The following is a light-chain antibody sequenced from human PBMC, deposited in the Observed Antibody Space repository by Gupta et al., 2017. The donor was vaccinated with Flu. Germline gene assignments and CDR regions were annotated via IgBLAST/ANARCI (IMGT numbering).Light chain of an antibody. Sequence: DIQLTQSPSFLSASVGDRISITCRASQDISSNLAWYQGKPGTAPKLLIYSASTLQGGVPSRFSGSGSGTEFTLTISSLQGEDSAMYYCQQVNAYPLTFGQGTRIDI. CDR3: QQVNAYPLT. CDR2: SAS. J-gene: IGKJ5*01. CDR1: QDISSN. V-gene: IGKV1-9*01.